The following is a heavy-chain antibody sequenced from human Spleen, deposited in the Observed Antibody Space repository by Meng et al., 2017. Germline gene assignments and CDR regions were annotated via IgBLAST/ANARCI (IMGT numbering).Heavy chain of an antibody. Sequence: SQTLSLTCIVSGGSISSGSNYWTWIRQPAGKGLEWIGRSYSNGDTHYNPSLKSRLTISLDTSKNQFSLSLSSVTAADTAVYYCARLMIFFDYWGQGTLVTVSS. J-gene: IGHJ4*02. V-gene: IGHV4-61*02. CDR2: SYSNGDT. CDR1: GGSISSGSNY. D-gene: IGHD3-16*01. CDR3: ARLMIFFDY.